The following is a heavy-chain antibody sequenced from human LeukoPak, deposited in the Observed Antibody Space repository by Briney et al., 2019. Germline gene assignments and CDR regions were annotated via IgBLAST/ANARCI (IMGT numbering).Heavy chain of an antibody. D-gene: IGHD6-13*01. V-gene: IGHV3-15*01. CDR1: GLTFTNAW. CDR2: IKSKTDGGTS. J-gene: IGHJ4*02. Sequence: GGSLRLSCATSGLTFTNAWMSWFRQAPGKGLEWVGRIKSKTDGGTSDYAAPVQGRFTISRDNAEKSLFLQMNSLRAEDTALYYCARDPTAAGADYWGQGTLVTVSS. CDR3: ARDPTAAGADY.